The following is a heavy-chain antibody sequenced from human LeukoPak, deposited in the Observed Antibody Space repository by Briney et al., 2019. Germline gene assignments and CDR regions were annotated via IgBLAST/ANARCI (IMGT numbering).Heavy chain of an antibody. Sequence: SETLSLTCTVSGGSISSYYWSWIRQPAGKGLEWIGRIYTSGSTNYNPSLKSRVTMSVDTSKNQFSLKLSSVTAADTAVYYCARHSTFFGVVIIKGRVRGPFDYWGQGTLVTVSS. J-gene: IGHJ4*02. CDR2: IYTSGST. CDR3: ARHSTFFGVVIIKGRVRGPFDY. CDR1: GGSISSYY. D-gene: IGHD3-3*01. V-gene: IGHV4-4*07.